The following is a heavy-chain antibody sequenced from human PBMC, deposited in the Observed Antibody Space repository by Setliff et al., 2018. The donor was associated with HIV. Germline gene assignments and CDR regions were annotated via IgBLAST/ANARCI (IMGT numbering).Heavy chain of an antibody. D-gene: IGHD3-3*01. V-gene: IGHV3-21*01. CDR3: APGSGSNLDY. Sequence: PGGSLRLSCAASGFTFSSYSMHWVRQAPGKGLEWVSSISSSSYIYYADSVKGRFTISRDNAKNTLYLQMNSLRAEDTAVYYCAPGSGSNLDYWGQGTLVTVSS. CDR2: ISSSSYI. J-gene: IGHJ4*02. CDR1: GFTFSSYS.